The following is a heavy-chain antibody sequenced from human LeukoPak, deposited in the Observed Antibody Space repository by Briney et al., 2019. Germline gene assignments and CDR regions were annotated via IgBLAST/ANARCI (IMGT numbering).Heavy chain of an antibody. CDR3: AKDCVEPGFYYYDILTGYYRFGWFDP. CDR1: GFTFSTYV. D-gene: IGHD3-9*01. J-gene: IGHJ5*02. CDR2: ISHDGTDT. V-gene: IGHV3-74*01. Sequence: PGGSLRLSCAASGFTFSTYVMHWVRQAPGKGLMWVSRISHDGTDTSYADSVKGRFTISRDNAKNTLYLQMNSLRAEDTAVYYCAKDCVEPGFYYYDILTGYYRFGWFDPWGQGTLVTVSS.